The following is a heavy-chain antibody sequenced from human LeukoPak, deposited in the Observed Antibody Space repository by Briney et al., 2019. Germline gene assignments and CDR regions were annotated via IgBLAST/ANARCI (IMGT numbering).Heavy chain of an antibody. CDR1: GFTFSSYA. J-gene: IGHJ3*02. CDR2: ISGSGGST. Sequence: PGGSLRLSCAASGFTFSSYAMSWVRQAPGKGLEWVSAISGSGGSTYYADSVKGRFTISRDNTKNSLYLQMNSLSVEDTAVYYCARFRGGIWGQGTMVTVSS. CDR3: ARFRGGI. D-gene: IGHD3-10*01. V-gene: IGHV3-23*01.